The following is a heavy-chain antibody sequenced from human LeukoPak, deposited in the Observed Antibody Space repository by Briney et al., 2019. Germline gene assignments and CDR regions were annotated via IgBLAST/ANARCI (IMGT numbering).Heavy chain of an antibody. CDR3: AREGRYCSSTSCYTTRFDP. D-gene: IGHD2-2*02. CDR1: GGTFSSYT. V-gene: IGHV1-69*04. Sequence: SVKVSCKASGGTFSSYTISWVRQSPGQGLEWMGRIIPILGIANYAQKFQGRVTITADKSTSTAYMELSSLRSEDTAVYYCAREGRYCSSTSCYTTRFDPWGQGTLVTVSS. CDR2: IIPILGIA. J-gene: IGHJ5*02.